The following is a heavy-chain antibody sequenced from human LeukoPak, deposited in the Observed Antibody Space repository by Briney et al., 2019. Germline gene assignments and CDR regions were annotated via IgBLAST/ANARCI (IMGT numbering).Heavy chain of an antibody. Sequence: PSETLSLTCTVSGGSISSSSYYWGWIRQPPGKGLEWIGSIYYSGSTYYNPSLKSRVTISVDTSKNQFSLKLSSVTAADTAVYYCAGASLAYCGGDCYYYWYFDLWGRGTLVTVSS. J-gene: IGHJ2*01. CDR3: AGASLAYCGGDCYYYWYFDL. CDR1: GGSISSSSYY. D-gene: IGHD2-21*02. CDR2: IYYSGST. V-gene: IGHV4-39*07.